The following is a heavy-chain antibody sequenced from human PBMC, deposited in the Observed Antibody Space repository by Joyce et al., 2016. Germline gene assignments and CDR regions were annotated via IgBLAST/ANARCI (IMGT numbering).Heavy chain of an antibody. CDR3: ARGPMPPYAFDV. CDR1: GYSFSDYY. D-gene: IGHD2-2*01. J-gene: IGHJ3*01. V-gene: IGHV1-2*06. CDR2: INPDTGDT. Sequence: QVNLVQSGAVVKKPGASVKVSCKASGYSFSDYYIHWVRQAPGQGLQWMGRINPDTGDTIYAQKFQGRVTLTRDTFISTVYMEVSRLRSDDTAVYFCARGPMPPYAFDVWGQGTLVTVST.